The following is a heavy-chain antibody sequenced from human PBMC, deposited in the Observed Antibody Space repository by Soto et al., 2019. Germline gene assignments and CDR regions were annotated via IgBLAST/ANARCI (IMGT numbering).Heavy chain of an antibody. CDR1: GFTFSSYA. D-gene: IGHD3-16*02. CDR2: ISGSGGST. V-gene: IGHV3-23*01. CDR3: AKDPWGRGVIVVYFDY. Sequence: GGSLRLSCAASGFTFSSYAMSWVRQAPGKGLEWVSAISGSGGSTYYADSVKGRFTISRDNSKNTLYLQMNSLRAEDTAVYYCAKDPWGRGVIVVYFDYWGQGTLVTVSS. J-gene: IGHJ4*02.